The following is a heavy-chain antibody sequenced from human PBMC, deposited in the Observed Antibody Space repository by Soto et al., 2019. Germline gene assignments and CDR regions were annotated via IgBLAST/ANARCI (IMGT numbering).Heavy chain of an antibody. CDR2: VYGTGSI. J-gene: IGHJ6*02. CDR1: GGSISTYY. V-gene: IGHV4-4*07. Sequence: PSETLSLTCTVSGGSISTYYWRWIRQPAGKGLEWVWRVYGTGSIDYNPSLKSRVTMSVGTSKNQFFMKLSSVPAADTAVYYCARGDGDYNFFHYYGLDVWGPGTTVTVSS. CDR3: ARGDGDYNFFHYYGLDV. D-gene: IGHD4-17*01.